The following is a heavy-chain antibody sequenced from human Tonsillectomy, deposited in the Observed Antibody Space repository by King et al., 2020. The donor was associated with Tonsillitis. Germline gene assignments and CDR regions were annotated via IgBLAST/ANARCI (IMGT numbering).Heavy chain of an antibody. Sequence: QLVQSGAEVKKPGASVKVSCKASGYTFTGYYIYWVRQAPGQGLEWMGWVNPNSGGTNYAQKFQGRVTMTRDRSISTAYMELTRLRSDDTAVYYCVRDPENFYDRGPTEYLQYWGQGTLVIVSS. CDR1: GYTFTGYY. CDR3: VRDPENFYDRGPTEYLQY. D-gene: IGHD3-10*02. CDR2: VNPNSGGT. V-gene: IGHV1-2*02. J-gene: IGHJ1*01.